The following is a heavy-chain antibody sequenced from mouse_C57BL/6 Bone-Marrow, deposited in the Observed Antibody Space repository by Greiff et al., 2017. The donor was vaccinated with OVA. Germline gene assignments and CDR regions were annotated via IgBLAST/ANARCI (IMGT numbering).Heavy chain of an antibody. CDR2: ISDGGSYT. CDR1: GFTFSSYA. D-gene: IGHD1-1*01. J-gene: IGHJ2*01. V-gene: IGHV5-4*01. Sequence: DVMLVESGGGLVKPGGSLKLSCAASGFTFSSYAMSWVRQTPEKRLEWVATISDGGSYTYYPDNVKGRFTITRDNAKNNRYLQMSHLKSEDTAMYYCARDRGGITVVEGLYYCDYWGQGTTLTVSS. CDR3: ARDRGGITVVEGLYYCDY.